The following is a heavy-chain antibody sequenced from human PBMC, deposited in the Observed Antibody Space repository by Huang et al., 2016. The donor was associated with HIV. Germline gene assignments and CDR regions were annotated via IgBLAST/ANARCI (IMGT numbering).Heavy chain of an antibody. Sequence: QQQLQQWGAGLLKPSETLSLTCAVYGGSFTNYYWGWIRQPPGKGLEGIGESNKCGSTQYSPSLKSRVTISLDTSKSQVSLKLPAVSAADTAVYYCVRGPRYVSADWYARLRNYWFFDLWGRGSLVSVSS. CDR1: GGSFTNYY. CDR3: VRGPRYVSADWYARLRNYWFFDL. V-gene: IGHV4-34*01. CDR2: SNKCGST. D-gene: IGHD3-9*01. J-gene: IGHJ2*01.